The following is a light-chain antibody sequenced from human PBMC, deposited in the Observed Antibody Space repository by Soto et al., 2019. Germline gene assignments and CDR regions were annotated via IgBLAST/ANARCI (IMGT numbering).Light chain of an antibody. CDR1: QSIGRW. CDR3: QQYNDFHT. J-gene: IGKJ2*01. Sequence: DIQMTQSPSTLSASVGDRVTITCRASQSIGRWLAWYQQKPGKAPKLLIYKASNLESGVPSRFSGSGSVTEFTLTISSLQPDDFATYYCQQYNDFHTFGQGTKLETK. CDR2: KAS. V-gene: IGKV1-5*03.